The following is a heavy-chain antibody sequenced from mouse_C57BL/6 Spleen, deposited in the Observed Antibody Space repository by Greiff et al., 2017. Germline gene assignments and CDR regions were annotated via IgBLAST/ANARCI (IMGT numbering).Heavy chain of an antibody. CDR3: ARPYYGSSYDWYFDV. J-gene: IGHJ1*03. CDR2: IYPGDGDT. CDR1: GYAFSSSW. D-gene: IGHD1-1*01. V-gene: IGHV1-82*01. Sequence: QVQLKESGPELVKPGASVKISCKASGYAFSSSWMNWVKQRPGKGLEWIGRIYPGDGDTNYNGKFKGKATLTADKSSSTAYMQLSSLTSEDSAVYFCARPYYGSSYDWYFDVWGTGTTVTVSS.